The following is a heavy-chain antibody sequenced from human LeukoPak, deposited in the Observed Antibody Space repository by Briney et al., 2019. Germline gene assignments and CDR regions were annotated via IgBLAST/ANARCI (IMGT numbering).Heavy chain of an antibody. CDR3: TTRGGDTLMRTEAFDY. CDR1: GYTFTDYY. Sequence: ASVKVSCKASGYTFTDYYIHWVRQAPGQGLEWMGWMNPDSGGTNYAQKFKGRVTMTRDTSINTAYMDLRRLTSDDTAIYYCTTRGGDTLMRTEAFDYWGLGTLVTVSS. V-gene: IGHV1-2*02. D-gene: IGHD3-16*01. J-gene: IGHJ4*02. CDR2: MNPDSGGT.